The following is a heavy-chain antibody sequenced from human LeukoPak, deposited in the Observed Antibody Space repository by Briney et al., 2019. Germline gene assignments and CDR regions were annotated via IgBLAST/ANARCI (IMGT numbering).Heavy chain of an antibody. Sequence: SETLSLTCAVYGGSFSGYYWSWIRQPPGKGLEWIGEINRSGSTNYNPSLKSRVTISVDTSKNQFSLKLSSVAAADTAVYYCARGYSYGLVDYWGQGTLVTVPS. CDR2: INRSGST. D-gene: IGHD5-18*01. J-gene: IGHJ4*02. CDR3: ARGYSYGLVDY. V-gene: IGHV4-34*01. CDR1: GGSFSGYY.